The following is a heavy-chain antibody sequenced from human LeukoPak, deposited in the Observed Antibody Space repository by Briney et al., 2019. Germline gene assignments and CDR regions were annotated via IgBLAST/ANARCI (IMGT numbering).Heavy chain of an antibody. Sequence: SETLSLTCTVSGGSISSYYWSWIRQPPGKGLEWIGYIYYSGSTYYNPSLKSRVTISVDTSKNQFSLKLSSVTAADTAVYYCARGTIDLWGQGTLVTVSS. J-gene: IGHJ5*02. CDR1: GGSISSYY. CDR3: ARGTIDL. V-gene: IGHV4-59*12. CDR2: IYYSGST. D-gene: IGHD4/OR15-4a*01.